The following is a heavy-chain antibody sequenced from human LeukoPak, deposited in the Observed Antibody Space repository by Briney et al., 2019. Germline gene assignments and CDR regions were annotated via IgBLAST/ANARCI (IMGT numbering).Heavy chain of an antibody. V-gene: IGHV3-20*04. D-gene: IGHD7-27*01. J-gene: IGHJ3*02. CDR2: INWNGGST. Sequence: GGSLRLSCAASGFTFDDYGMSWVRQAPGKGLEWVSGINWNGGSTGYADSVKGRFTISRDNAKNSLYLQMNSLRAEDTALYYCARAGSNWGSGDAFDIWGQGTMVTVSS. CDR3: ARAGSNWGSGDAFDI. CDR1: GFTFDDYG.